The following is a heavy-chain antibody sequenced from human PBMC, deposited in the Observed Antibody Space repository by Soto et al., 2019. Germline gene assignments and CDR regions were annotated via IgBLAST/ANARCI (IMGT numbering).Heavy chain of an antibody. Sequence: SETLSLTCTVSGGSISSSSYYWGWIRQPPGKGLEWIGSIYYSGSTYYNPSLKSRVTISVDTSKNQFSLKLSSVTAADTAVYYCARPGGRYYCYYMDVWGKGTTVTVSS. CDR3: ARPGGRYYCYYMDV. D-gene: IGHD1-1*01. CDR2: IYYSGST. J-gene: IGHJ6*03. CDR1: GGSISSSSYY. V-gene: IGHV4-39*01.